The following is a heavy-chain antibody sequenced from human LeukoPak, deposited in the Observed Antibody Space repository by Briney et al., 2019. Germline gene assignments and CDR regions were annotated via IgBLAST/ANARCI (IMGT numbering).Heavy chain of an antibody. J-gene: IGHJ4*02. CDR2: IRSKAYGGTT. CDR3: TREDSTIFGVVDY. Sequence: PGGSLRLSCAASGFTFSDHYMTWIRQTPGKGLEWVGFIRSKAYGGTTEYAASVKGRFTISRDDSKSIAYLQMNSLKTEDTAVYYCTREDSTIFGVVDYWGQGTLVTVSS. D-gene: IGHD3-3*01. CDR1: GFTFSDHY. V-gene: IGHV3-49*03.